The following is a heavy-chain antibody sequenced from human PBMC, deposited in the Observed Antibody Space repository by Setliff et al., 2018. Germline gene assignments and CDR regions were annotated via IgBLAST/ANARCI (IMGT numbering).Heavy chain of an antibody. J-gene: IGHJ5*01. CDR3: ARDRVLYSSGWYDS. CDR2: IDHGGST. Sequence: SETLSLTCAVYGGSFTDYYWSWIRQSPGKGLEWIGEIDHGGSTNRNPALKSRVTISVDTSKDQFSLKLTSVTAADTAVYYCARDRVLYSSGWYDSWSQGTLVTVSS. CDR1: GGSFTDYY. V-gene: IGHV4-34*01. D-gene: IGHD6-19*01.